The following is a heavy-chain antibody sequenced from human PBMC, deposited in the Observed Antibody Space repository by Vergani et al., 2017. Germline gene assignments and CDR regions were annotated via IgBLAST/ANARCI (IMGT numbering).Heavy chain of an antibody. CDR2: IDYTGRP. CDR3: ARVNTETNGHLYYYYYMDV. CDR1: GGSFTSYH. V-gene: IGHV4-34*01. D-gene: IGHD4-11*01. J-gene: IGHJ6*03. Sequence: QVQLQQWGGGLLKPSETLSLTCVVNGGSFTSYHWTWIRQSPGEGLEWVGDIDYTGRPDYNPSLKSRLTMLVDKSRNQFSLTLNSVTATDTAIYFCARVNTETNGHLYYYYYMDVWGQGTAVTVS.